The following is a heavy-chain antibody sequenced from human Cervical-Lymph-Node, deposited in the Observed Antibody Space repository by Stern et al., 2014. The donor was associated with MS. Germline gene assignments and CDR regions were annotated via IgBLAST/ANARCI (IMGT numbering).Heavy chain of an antibody. J-gene: IGHJ4*02. Sequence: VQLVESGAEVKTPGASVKVSCKVSGSTLTDFFMHWVRQPPGKGLEWMGGFDPEDGETIYAQNFQGRVTMTEDTSTDTAYMELSSLRSDDTAVYYCATDYNYWGQGTLVTVSS. V-gene: IGHV1-24*01. D-gene: IGHD3-10*01. CDR3: ATDYNY. CDR1: GSTLTDFF. CDR2: FDPEDGET.